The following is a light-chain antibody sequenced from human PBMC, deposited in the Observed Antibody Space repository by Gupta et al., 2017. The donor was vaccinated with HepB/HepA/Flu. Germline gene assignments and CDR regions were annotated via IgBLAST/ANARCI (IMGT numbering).Light chain of an antibody. CDR3: QQRSNWPLT. J-gene: IGKJ4*01. Sequence: EMVLTQSPATLSLSPGEGATLSCRASQSVSNYLAWYQQKPGQAPRLLIFDASNRATGIPARFSGSGSGTDFTLTISSLVPEDFAVYFCQQRSNWPLTFGGGTKVEIK. CDR1: QSVSNY. CDR2: DAS. V-gene: IGKV3-11*01.